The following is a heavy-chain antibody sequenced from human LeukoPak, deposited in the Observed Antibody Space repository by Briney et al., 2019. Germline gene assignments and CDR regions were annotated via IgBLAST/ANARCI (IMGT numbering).Heavy chain of an antibody. D-gene: IGHD1-7*01. Sequence: AETLSLTCAVYGGSFSNYYWSWIRQPPGKGLEWLSDINDSGRANSHPSLMSRVTVSVDTYKKQFSLRFTSVTATDTAVYYCARRWNYGRNYYIDVWGKGATVSVSS. CDR2: INDSGRA. V-gene: IGHV4-34*01. J-gene: IGHJ6*03. CDR1: GGSFSNYY. CDR3: ARRWNYGRNYYIDV.